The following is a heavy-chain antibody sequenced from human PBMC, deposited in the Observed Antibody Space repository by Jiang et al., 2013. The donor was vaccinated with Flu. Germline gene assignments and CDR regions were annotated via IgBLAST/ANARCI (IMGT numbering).Heavy chain of an antibody. CDR3: ARRHSRDFDY. CDR2: INTGNGNT. Sequence: SGYTFTSHAIHWVRQAPGQRLEWMGWINTGNGNTKYSQKFQGRVTITRDTSASTAYMELSSLRSEDTAVYYCARRHSRDFDYWGQGTLVTVSS. J-gene: IGHJ4*02. CDR1: GYTFTSHA. V-gene: IGHV1-3*04.